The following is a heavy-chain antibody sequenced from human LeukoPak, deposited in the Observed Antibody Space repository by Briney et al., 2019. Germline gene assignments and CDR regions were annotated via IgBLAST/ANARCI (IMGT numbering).Heavy chain of an antibody. CDR3: ARRGGGCSGGYCYFLFDY. V-gene: IGHV4-30-4*02. CDR2: IFYSGKA. J-gene: IGHJ4*02. D-gene: IGHD2-15*01. CDR1: GGSINGGDYY. Sequence: SETLSLTCTVSGGSINGGDYYWSWIRQSPGKGLEWIGYIFYSGKAYYNPSLKSRVTISVDTSKNQFSLRLNSVTAADTAVYYCARRGGGCSGGYCYFLFDYWGQGALVTVSS.